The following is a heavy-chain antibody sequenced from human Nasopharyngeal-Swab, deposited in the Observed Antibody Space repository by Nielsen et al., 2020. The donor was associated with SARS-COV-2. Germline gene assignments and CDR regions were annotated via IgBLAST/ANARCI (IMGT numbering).Heavy chain of an antibody. CDR2: ISWSSSMV. CDR1: GFTFGEFA. J-gene: IGHJ4*02. Sequence: SLKISCAASGFTFGEFAMHWVRQAPGKGLEWVSGISWSSSMVGYADSVKGRFTISRDNAKKSLYLQMNSLRPEDTALYYCTKVSARFLEWLHPFDYWGQGTLVTASA. D-gene: IGHD3-3*01. CDR3: TKVSARFLEWLHPFDY. V-gene: IGHV3-9*01.